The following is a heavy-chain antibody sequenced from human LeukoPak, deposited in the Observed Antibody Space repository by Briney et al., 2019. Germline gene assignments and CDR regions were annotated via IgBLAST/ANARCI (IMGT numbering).Heavy chain of an antibody. CDR1: GYTFSKTW. J-gene: IGHJ4*02. CDR3: AKDDDGYY. CDR2: IKEDGSAE. V-gene: IGHV3-7*04. D-gene: IGHD3-3*01. Sequence: GGSLRLSCAASGYTFSKTWMSWVRQTPEKGLEWVANIKEDGSAENYVDSVKRRFTISRDNARNSLYLQMNSLRAGDTAIYYCAKDDDGYYWGQGILVTVSS.